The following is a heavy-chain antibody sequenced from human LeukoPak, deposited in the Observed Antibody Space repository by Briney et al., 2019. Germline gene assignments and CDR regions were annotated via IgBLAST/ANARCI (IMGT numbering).Heavy chain of an antibody. CDR3: ARAEGAPNFDC. J-gene: IGHJ4*02. CDR2: IYYSGST. CDR1: GGSISSYY. D-gene: IGHD1-26*01. Sequence: PSETLSLTCTVSGGSISSYYWSWIRQPPGKGLEWIGYIYYSGSTNYNPSLKSRVTISVDTSKNQFSLKLSSVTAADTAVYYCARAEGAPNFDCWGQGSLVTVSS. V-gene: IGHV4-59*01.